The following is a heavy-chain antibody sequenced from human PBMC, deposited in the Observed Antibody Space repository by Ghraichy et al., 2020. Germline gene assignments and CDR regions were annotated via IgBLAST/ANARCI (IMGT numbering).Heavy chain of an antibody. CDR2: ISSSGSTI. J-gene: IGHJ6*02. CDR1: GFTFSDYY. D-gene: IGHD5-12*01. CDR3: ARDWGGAMVATLLNYYYYYGMDV. V-gene: IGHV3-11*04. Sequence: GGSLRLSCAASGFTFSDYYMSWIRQAPGKGLEWVSYISSSGSTIYYADSVKGRFTISRDNAKNSLYLQMNSLRAEDTAVYYCARDWGGAMVATLLNYYYYYGMDVWGQGTTVTVSS.